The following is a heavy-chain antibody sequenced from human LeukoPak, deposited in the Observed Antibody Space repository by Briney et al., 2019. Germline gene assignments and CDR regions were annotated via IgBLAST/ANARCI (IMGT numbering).Heavy chain of an antibody. CDR2: IYYSGTT. CDR3: ARHVVVPATPPDY. CDR1: GGSISSTSYY. Sequence: SETLSLTCTVSGGSISSTSYYWGWIRQPPGKGLEWIGSIYYSGTTHYNPSLKSRVTISVDTSKNQCSLKLSSVTAADTAVYYCARHVVVPATPPDYWGQGTLVTVSS. D-gene: IGHD2-15*01. J-gene: IGHJ4*02. V-gene: IGHV4-39*01.